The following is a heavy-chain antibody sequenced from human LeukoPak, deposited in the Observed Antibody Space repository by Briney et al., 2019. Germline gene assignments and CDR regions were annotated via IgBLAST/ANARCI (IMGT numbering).Heavy chain of an antibody. V-gene: IGHV3-30-3*01. CDR3: ARGRRSIAAPQQAFDI. D-gene: IGHD6-6*01. J-gene: IGHJ3*02. Sequence: PGRSLRLSCAASGFPFSSYAMHWVRQAPGKGLEWVAVISYDGSNKYYADSVKGRFTISRDNSKNTLYLQMNSLRAEDTAVYYCARGRRSIAAPQQAFDIWGQGTMVTVSS. CDR2: ISYDGSNK. CDR1: GFPFSSYA.